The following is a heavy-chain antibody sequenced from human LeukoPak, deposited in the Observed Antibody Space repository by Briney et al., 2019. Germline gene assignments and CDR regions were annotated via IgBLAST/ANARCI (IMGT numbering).Heavy chain of an antibody. J-gene: IGHJ5*02. CDR1: GYRFTSYW. CDR2: IDPSDSVT. D-gene: IGHD1-1*01. Sequence: LGGSLQISCQGSGYRFTSYWIIWVRQLPGKGLEWMGRIDPSDSVTNYSPSFQGHVTFSADKSISTAYLQWSSLKASDTALYYCARLPLDNWNGVSWGQGTLVTVSS. V-gene: IGHV5-10-1*01. CDR3: ARLPLDNWNGVS.